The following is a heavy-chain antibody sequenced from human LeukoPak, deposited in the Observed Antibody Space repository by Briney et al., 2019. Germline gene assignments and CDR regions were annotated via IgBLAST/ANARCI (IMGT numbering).Heavy chain of an antibody. V-gene: IGHV3-30*01. Sequence: PGRSLRLSCAASGLTFSSYAMHWVRQAPGKGLEWVAVISYDRSNKYYADSVKGRFTISRDNSKNTLYLQMNSLRAEDTAVYYCARDQISTVTPLYYFDYWGQGTLVTVSS. J-gene: IGHJ4*02. CDR2: ISYDRSNK. CDR3: ARDQISTVTPLYYFDY. D-gene: IGHD4-11*01. CDR1: GLTFSSYA.